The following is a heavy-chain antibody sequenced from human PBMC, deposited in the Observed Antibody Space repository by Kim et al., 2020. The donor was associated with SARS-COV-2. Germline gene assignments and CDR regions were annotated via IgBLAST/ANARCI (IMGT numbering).Heavy chain of an antibody. J-gene: IGHJ6*02. CDR1: GGTFSSYA. CDR3: ASTSSGHYYYYGMDV. D-gene: IGHD3-22*01. CDR2: IIPIFGTA. Sequence: SVKVSCKASGGTFSSYAISWVRQAPGQGLEWMGGIIPIFGTANYAQKFQGRVTITADKSMSTAYMELSSLRSEDTAVYYCASTSSGHYYYYGMDVWGQGTTVTVSS. V-gene: IGHV1-69*06.